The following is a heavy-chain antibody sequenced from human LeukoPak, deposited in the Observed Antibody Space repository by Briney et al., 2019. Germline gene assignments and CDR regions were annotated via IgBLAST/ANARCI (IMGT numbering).Heavy chain of an antibody. CDR2: IYYSGST. V-gene: IGHV4-39*07. CDR1: GGSIRSNSYY. CDR3: ARDPHEYTLGYCSGGSCGSVVNGAFDI. D-gene: IGHD2-15*01. Sequence: SSETLSLTCIVSGGSIRSNSYYWGWIRQPPGKGLEWIGSIYYSGSTYYNPSLKSRVTISVDTSKNQFSLKLSSVTAADTAVYYCARDPHEYTLGYCSGGSCGSVVNGAFDIWGQGTMVTVSS. J-gene: IGHJ3*02.